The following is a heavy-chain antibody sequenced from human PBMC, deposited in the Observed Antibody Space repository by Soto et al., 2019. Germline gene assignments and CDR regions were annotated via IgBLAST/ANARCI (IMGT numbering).Heavy chain of an antibody. CDR1: GGTFSTYD. CDR3: AHEAGHERGFDP. CDR2: IIPLLDME. D-gene: IGHD6-13*01. V-gene: IGHV1-69*01. Sequence: QVQLVQSGAEVKKPGSSVKVSCKASGGTFSTYDISWVRQAPGQGLEWMGGIIPLLDMEHYSVKVQDRVTITADESTSTFYMERSSLRFEDTAVYYYAHEAGHERGFDPWGQGTLVTVSS. J-gene: IGHJ5*02.